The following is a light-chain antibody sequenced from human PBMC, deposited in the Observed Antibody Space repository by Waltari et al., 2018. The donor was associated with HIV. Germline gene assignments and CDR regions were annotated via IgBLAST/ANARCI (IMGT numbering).Light chain of an antibody. CDR1: SSNIGSNT. V-gene: IGLV1-44*01. CDR2: SNN. Sequence: QSVLTQPPSASGTPGQRVTISCSGSSSNIGSNTVNWYQQLPGTAPKLIIYSNNQRPSGVPDRFSGSKSGTSASLAISGLQSEDEADYYCAVWGDSLNGPVFGGGTKLTVL. J-gene: IGLJ2*01. CDR3: AVWGDSLNGPV.